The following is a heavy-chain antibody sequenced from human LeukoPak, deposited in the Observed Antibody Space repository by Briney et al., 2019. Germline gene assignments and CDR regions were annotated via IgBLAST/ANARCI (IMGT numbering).Heavy chain of an antibody. V-gene: IGHV3-66*02. D-gene: IGHD2-15*01. CDR3: ARGLGYCSGGSCYRGFDI. Sequence: GGSLRLSCAASGFTVSSNYMSWVRQAPGKGLEWVSVIYSGGSTYYADSVKGRFTISRDNSKNTLYLQINSLRAEDTTVYYSARGLGYCSGGSCYRGFDIWGQGTMVTVSS. CDR2: IYSGGST. CDR1: GFTVSSNY. J-gene: IGHJ3*02.